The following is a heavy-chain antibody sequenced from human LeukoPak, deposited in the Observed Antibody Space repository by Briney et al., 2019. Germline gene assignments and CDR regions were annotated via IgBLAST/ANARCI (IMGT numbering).Heavy chain of an antibody. J-gene: IGHJ6*02. V-gene: IGHV4-4*02. CDR1: GFSFSNAW. Sequence: GSLRLSCAASGFSFSNAWMNWVRQTPGKGLEWIGSIYYSGSTYYNPSLKSRVTISVDRSKNQFSLKLSSVTAADTAVYYCASSVGDYDSSGYPYYYYGMDVWGQGTTVTVSS. CDR3: ASSVGDYDSSGYPYYYYGMDV. D-gene: IGHD3-22*01. CDR2: IYYSGST.